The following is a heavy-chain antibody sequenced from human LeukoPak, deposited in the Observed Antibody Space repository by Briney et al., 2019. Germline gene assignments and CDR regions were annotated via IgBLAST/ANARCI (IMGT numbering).Heavy chain of an antibody. D-gene: IGHD3-3*01. J-gene: IGHJ6*02. CDR2: ISSSSSYI. V-gene: IGHV3-21*01. CDR1: GFTFSSYS. Sequence: GGSLRLSCAASGFTFSSYSMNWVRQAPGKGLEWVSSISSSSSYIYYADSVKGRFTISRDNAKNSLYLQMNSLRAEDTAVYYCARFYFGVHGMDVWGQGTTVTVSS. CDR3: ARFYFGVHGMDV.